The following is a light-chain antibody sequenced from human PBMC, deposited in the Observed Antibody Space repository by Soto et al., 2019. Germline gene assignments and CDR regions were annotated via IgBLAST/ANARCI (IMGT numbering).Light chain of an antibody. J-gene: IGLJ1*01. CDR1: SSDVGGYNY. V-gene: IGLV2-14*01. Sequence: QSDLTQPASVSGSPGQSITISCTGTSSDVGGYNYVSWYQQHPGKAPKLMIYDVSNRPSGISNRFSGSKSGNTASLTISGLQAEDEADYYCSSYTGSSTYVFGTGTKLTVL. CDR2: DVS. CDR3: SSYTGSSTYV.